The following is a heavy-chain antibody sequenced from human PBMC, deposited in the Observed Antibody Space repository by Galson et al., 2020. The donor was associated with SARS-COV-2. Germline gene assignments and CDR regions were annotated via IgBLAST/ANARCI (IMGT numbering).Heavy chain of an antibody. CDR2: ISGRGGST. Sequence: GGSLRLSCAASGFSFATYALNWVRQAPGKGLEWVSTISGRGGSTYYADSVKGRFTISRDNSKNTLYLQMSSLRADDTAVYYCAKDFSDCRVGNCKPPYYYYYVMDVWGQGTTVTVSS. CDR3: AKDFSDCRVGNCKPPYYYYYVMDV. J-gene: IGHJ6*02. CDR1: GFSFATYA. D-gene: IGHD2-15*01. V-gene: IGHV3-23*01.